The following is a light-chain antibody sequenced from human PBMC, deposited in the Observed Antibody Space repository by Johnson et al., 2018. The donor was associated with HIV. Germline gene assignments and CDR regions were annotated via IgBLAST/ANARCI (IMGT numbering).Light chain of an antibody. V-gene: IGLV1-51*01. CDR2: DNH. Sequence: QSVLTQPPSVSAAPGQKVTISCSGNNSNFGNYYLSWYQHLPGTAPKLLIYDNHKRPSGIPDRFSGSKSGTSATLDITGLQAGDEADYYCGTWDTSLGAYVFGTGTKVTVL. CDR1: NSNFGNYY. CDR3: GTWDTSLGAYV. J-gene: IGLJ1*01.